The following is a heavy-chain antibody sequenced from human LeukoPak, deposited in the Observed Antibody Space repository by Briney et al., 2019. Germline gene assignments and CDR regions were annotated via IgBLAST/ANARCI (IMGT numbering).Heavy chain of an antibody. D-gene: IGHD6-25*01. CDR2: IRSRAYGGAA. J-gene: IGHJ4*02. CDR1: GFTFGDYA. Sequence: PGRSLRLSCTASGFTFGDYAMSWVRQAPGKGLEWVGHIRSRAYGGAAEYAASVKGRFTITRDDSKSIAYLQMSSLNIEDTAVYYCAASSGFDYWGQGTLVTVSS. CDR3: AASSGFDY. V-gene: IGHV3-49*04.